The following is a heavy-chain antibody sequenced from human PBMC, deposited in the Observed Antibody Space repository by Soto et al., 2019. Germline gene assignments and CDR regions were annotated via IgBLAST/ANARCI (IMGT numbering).Heavy chain of an antibody. J-gene: IGHJ4*02. V-gene: IGHV3-33*01. CDR2: IWYDGSNK. CDR3: ARDLVPYDILTGLSFDY. D-gene: IGHD3-9*01. CDR1: GFTFSSYG. Sequence: GGSLRLSCAASGFTFSSYGMHWVRQAPGKGLEWVAVIWYDGSNKYYADSVKGRFTISRDNSKNTLYLQMNSLRAEDTAVYYCARDLVPYDILTGLSFDYWGQETLVTVSS.